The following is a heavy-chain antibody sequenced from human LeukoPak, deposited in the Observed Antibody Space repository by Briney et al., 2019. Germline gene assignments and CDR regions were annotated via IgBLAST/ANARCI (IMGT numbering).Heavy chain of an antibody. Sequence: ASVKVSRKASGYTFTTYWLHWLRQAPGQRLEGMGWIDPKNGDTNSAQRFQGRVTMTRDTSISTAYMELSSHRSDDTALYFCARGILAAGTRRGYDDYWGEGTLVTVSS. CDR1: GYTFTTYW. D-gene: IGHD5-12*01. J-gene: IGHJ4*02. V-gene: IGHV1-2*02. CDR2: IDPKNGDT. CDR3: ARGILAAGTRRGYDDY.